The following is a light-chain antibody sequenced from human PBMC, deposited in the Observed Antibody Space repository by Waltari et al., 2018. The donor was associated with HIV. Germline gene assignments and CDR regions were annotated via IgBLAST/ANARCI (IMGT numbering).Light chain of an antibody. V-gene: IGKV2-30*01. J-gene: IGKJ1*01. CDR1: QSLIYTDGNTY. CDR2: KIS. Sequence: EAVLTQSPVSLSVALGRPASTSCRSSQSLIYTDGNTYLNWFHQRPGQSPRRLIYKISNRESGVPDRFSASGSVTEFTLHISRVEAEDVGIFYCMQSSHWPGTFGQGTKVEIQ. CDR3: MQSSHWPGT.